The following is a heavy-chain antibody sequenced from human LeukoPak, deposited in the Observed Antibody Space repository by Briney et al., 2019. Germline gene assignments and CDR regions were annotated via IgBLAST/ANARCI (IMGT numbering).Heavy chain of an antibody. V-gene: IGHV4-61*02. CDR2: IYTSGST. CDR1: GGSISSGSYY. J-gene: IGHJ3*02. D-gene: IGHD6-13*01. Sequence: SQTLSLTCTVSGGSISSGSYYWSWIRQPAGKGLEWIGRIYTSGSTNYNPSLKSRVTISVDTSKNQFSLKLSSVTAADTAVYYCARSLRVRWSSSYAFDIWGQGTMVTVSS. CDR3: ARSLRVRWSSSYAFDI.